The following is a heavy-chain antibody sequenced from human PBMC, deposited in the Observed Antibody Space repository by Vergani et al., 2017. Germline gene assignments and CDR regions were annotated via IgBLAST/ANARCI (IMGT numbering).Heavy chain of an antibody. V-gene: IGHV3-21*01. D-gene: IGHD6-13*01. CDR2: ISSGSGYI. CDR1: GFPLSSYS. CDR3: ARAEIKAAAGSGGEFDY. J-gene: IGHJ4*02. Sequence: EVQLVESGGGPVKPGGSLRLSCAVSGFPLSSYSMNWVRQAPGKGLEWVSSISSGSGYIYYADSVKGRFTISRDNAKNSLYLQMNSLRAEDTAVYYCARAEIKAAAGSGGEFDYWGQGTLVTVSS.